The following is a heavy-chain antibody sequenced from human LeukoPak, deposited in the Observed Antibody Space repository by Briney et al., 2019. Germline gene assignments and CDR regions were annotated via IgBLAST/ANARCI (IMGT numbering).Heavy chain of an antibody. D-gene: IGHD5/OR15-5a*01. CDR3: ARNPFLDRLSLLNWFDP. CDR2: IIPIFGTA. CDR1: GGTFSSYA. J-gene: IGHJ5*02. Sequence: SVKVSCKASGGTFSSYAISWVRQAPGQGLEWMGGIIPIFGTANYAQKFQGRVTITTDESTSTAYMELSSLRSEDTAVYYCARNPFLDRLSLLNWFDPWGQGALVTVSS. V-gene: IGHV1-69*05.